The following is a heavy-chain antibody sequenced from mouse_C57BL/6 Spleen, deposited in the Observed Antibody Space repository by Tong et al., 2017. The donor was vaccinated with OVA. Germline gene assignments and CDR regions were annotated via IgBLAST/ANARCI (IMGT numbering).Heavy chain of an antibody. CDR2: IDPSDSYT. D-gene: IGHD1-1*01. Sequence: VQLQESGAELAKPGASVKLSCKASGYTFTSYWMHWVKQRPGQGLEWIGVIDPSDSYTNYNQKFKGKAILTADKSYSTAYMELRSLTSEDSAVYYCTRSYYGSSHWYFDVWGTGTTVTVSS. CDR1: GYTFTSYW. J-gene: IGHJ1*03. V-gene: IGHV1-50*01. CDR3: TRSYYGSSHWYFDV.